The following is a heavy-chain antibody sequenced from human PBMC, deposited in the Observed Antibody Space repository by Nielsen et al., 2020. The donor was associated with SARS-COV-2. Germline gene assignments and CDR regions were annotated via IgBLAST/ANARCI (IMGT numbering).Heavy chain of an antibody. J-gene: IGHJ4*02. CDR2: ISGSGGST. CDR1: GFTFSSYA. Sequence: GESLKISCAASGFTFSSYAMSWVRQAPGKGLEWVSAISGSGGSTYYADSVKGRFTISRDNSKNTLYLQMNSLRAEDTAVYYCARSYGDYVPFDYWGQGTLVTVSS. CDR3: ARSYGDYVPFDY. V-gene: IGHV3-23*01. D-gene: IGHD4-17*01.